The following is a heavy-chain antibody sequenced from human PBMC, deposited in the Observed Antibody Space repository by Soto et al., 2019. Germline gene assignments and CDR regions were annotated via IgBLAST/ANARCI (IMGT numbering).Heavy chain of an antibody. CDR1: GGSISSGGYY. J-gene: IGHJ2*01. CDR3: ARGSDLGYERWYFAL. Sequence: SETLSLTCTVSGGSISSGGYYWSWIRQHPGKGLEWIGYIYHSGSTYYNPSLKSRVTISVDTSKNQFSLKLSSVTAADTAVYYCARGSDLGYERWYFALWGRGTLVTVSS. V-gene: IGHV4-31*03. D-gene: IGHD5-12*01. CDR2: IYHSGST.